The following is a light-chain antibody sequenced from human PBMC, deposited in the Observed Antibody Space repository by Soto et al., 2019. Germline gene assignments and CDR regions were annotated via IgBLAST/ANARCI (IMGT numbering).Light chain of an antibody. CDR1: SSYVGGYNY. CDR2: EVS. Sequence: QSVLTQPPSASGSPGQSVTISCTGTSSYVGGYNYVSWYQQHPGKAPKLMIYEVSKRPSGVPDRFSGSKSGNTASLTVSGLQPEDEADYYCSSYAGSSNFVFGTGTKVTVL. V-gene: IGLV2-8*01. CDR3: SSYAGSSNFV. J-gene: IGLJ1*01.